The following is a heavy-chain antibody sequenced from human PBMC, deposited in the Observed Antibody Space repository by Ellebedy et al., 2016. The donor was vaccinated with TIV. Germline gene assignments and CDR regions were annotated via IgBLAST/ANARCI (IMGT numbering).Heavy chain of an antibody. CDR3: ARGDNYYYDSSGYYYSH. CDR2: INPTSGDS. D-gene: IGHD3-22*01. V-gene: IGHV1-46*01. J-gene: IGHJ4*02. Sequence: ASVKVSCKVSGYTFTRYYLYWVRQAPGQGLDWMGIINPTSGDSNYAQKFQGRVTMTRDTSTSTVYMDLSSLRSEDTAVYDCARGDNYYYDSSGYYYSHWGQGTLVTVSS. CDR1: GYTFTRYY.